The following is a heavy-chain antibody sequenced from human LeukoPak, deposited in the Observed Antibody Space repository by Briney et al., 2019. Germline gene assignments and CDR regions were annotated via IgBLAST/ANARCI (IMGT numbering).Heavy chain of an antibody. CDR3: ATQRSGSVAESGY. V-gene: IGHV3-23*01. D-gene: IGHD6-19*01. Sequence: GGSLRLSCAASGFTFSSYAMSWVRQAPGKGLEWVSAISGSGGSTYYADSVKGRFTISRDNSKNTLYLQMNSPRAEDTAVYYCATQRSGSVAESGYWGQGTLVTVSS. CDR2: ISGSGGST. CDR1: GFTFSSYA. J-gene: IGHJ4*02.